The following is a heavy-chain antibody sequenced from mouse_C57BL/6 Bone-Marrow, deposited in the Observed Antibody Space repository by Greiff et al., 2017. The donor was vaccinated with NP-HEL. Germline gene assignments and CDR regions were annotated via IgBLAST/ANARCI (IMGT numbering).Heavy chain of an antibody. D-gene: IGHD2-5*01. J-gene: IGHJ2*01. CDR1: GFSFSDYG. CDR3: ARPHSYYSNFYYYGY. CDR2: ICCGSSTI. Sequence: VKLVESGGCFVKPGGSLKLSCAASGFSFSDYGMHLVRQAPRKGLEWVAYICCGSSTIYYADTVKGRFTISRDNAKNTLFLQMTSLRSEDTATYYCARPHSYYSNFYYYGYWGQGTTLTVSS. V-gene: IGHV5-17*01.